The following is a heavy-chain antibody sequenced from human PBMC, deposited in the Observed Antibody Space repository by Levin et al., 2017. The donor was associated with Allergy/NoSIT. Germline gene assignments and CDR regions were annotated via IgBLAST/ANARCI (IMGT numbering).Heavy chain of an antibody. CDR2: IWYDGSNE. Sequence: LSLTCAASGFTLSTYGMHWVRQAPGKGLEWVAIIWYDGSNEYYAVSVKGRFTISRDNSKNTLYLQMNSLRAEDTAVYYCARNLLWFGDPRDYYYGMDVWGQGTTVTVSS. CDR3: ARNLLWFGDPRDYYYGMDV. V-gene: IGHV3-33*01. D-gene: IGHD3-10*01. J-gene: IGHJ6*02. CDR1: GFTLSTYG.